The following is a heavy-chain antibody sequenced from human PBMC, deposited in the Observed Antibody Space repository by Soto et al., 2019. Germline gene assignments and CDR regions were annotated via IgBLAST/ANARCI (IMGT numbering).Heavy chain of an antibody. CDR3: ARDPYTSYGVNYYMDV. D-gene: IGHD3-3*01. V-gene: IGHV3-48*01. J-gene: IGHJ6*03. CDR2: ISPDGTTT. CDR1: GFIFSTSA. Sequence: EVQLVESGGGLGQPGGSLRLSCAASGFIFSTSAMNWVRQAPGKGLEWLSYISPDGTTTYYADSVKGRFTISRDNAKNSWDLQVNRLGAEDTAIYCCARDPYTSYGVNYYMDVWGTGTTVSVSS.